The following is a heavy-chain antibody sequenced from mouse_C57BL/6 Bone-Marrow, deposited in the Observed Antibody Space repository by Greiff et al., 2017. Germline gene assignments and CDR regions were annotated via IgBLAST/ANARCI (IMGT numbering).Heavy chain of an antibody. CDR3: ARPYYAMDY. J-gene: IGHJ4*01. CDR2: ISSGGSYT. Sequence: EVKLMESGGDLVKPGGSLKLSCAASGFTFSSYGMSWVRQTPDKRLEWVATISSGGSYTYYPDSVKGRFIISRDNAKNTLYLQMSSLKSEDTAMYYCARPYYAMDYWGQGTSVTVSS. V-gene: IGHV5-6*01. CDR1: GFTFSSYG.